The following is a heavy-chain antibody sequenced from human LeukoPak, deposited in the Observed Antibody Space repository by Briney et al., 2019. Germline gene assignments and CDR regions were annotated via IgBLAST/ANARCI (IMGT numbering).Heavy chain of an antibody. CDR3: ARGSDYGDSPGLN. Sequence: ASVKVSCKASGYIFTGYYMHWVRQAPGQGLEWTGRINPNSGGANYAQKFQGRVAMTRDMSISTAYMELSRLGSDDTAVYYCARGSDYGDSPGLNWGQGTLVTVSS. CDR2: INPNSGGA. J-gene: IGHJ1*01. CDR1: GYIFTGYY. D-gene: IGHD4-17*01. V-gene: IGHV1-2*06.